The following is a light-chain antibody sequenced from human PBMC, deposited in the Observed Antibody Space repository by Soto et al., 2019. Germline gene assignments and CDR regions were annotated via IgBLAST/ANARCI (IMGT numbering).Light chain of an antibody. V-gene: IGKV3-11*01. CDR1: QSVSTY. J-gene: IGKJ3*01. Sequence: IVLTQSPATLSLSPGERATLSCRASQSVSTYLAWYQQKPGQAPRLLIYDASNRATGIPARFSGSGSGTDFNLTISSLEPEDFAVYYCRHRSNWPREGFTFGPGTKVDIK. CDR2: DAS. CDR3: RHRSNWPREGFT.